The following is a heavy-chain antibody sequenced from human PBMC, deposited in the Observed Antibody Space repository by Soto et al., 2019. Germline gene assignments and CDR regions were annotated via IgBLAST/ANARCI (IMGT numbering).Heavy chain of an antibody. CDR3: AREYSGYDRGEFDYYYYMDV. Sequence: GSLRLSCAASGFTVSSNYMTWVRQAPGKGLEWVSIIYGSGSTYYADSVKGRFTISRDNSKNTLYLQMNSLRAEDTALYHCAREYSGYDRGEFDYYYYMDVWGKGTTVTVSS. CDR2: IYGSGST. D-gene: IGHD5-12*01. J-gene: IGHJ6*03. CDR1: GFTVSSNY. V-gene: IGHV3-53*01.